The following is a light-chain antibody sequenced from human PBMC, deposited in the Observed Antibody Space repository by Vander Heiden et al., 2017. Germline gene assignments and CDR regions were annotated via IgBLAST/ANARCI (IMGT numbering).Light chain of an antibody. CDR1: SGRIASNY. Sequence: NLILTQPHSVSASPGKTVTISCTGSSGRIASNYVQWYQQRPGSPPTTVIYEDDQRPSGVPDRFSGSIDSSSNSASLIISGLKTEDEADYYCQSSDTSSPVIFGGGTKLTVL. CDR2: EDD. J-gene: IGLJ2*01. V-gene: IGLV6-57*02. CDR3: QSSDTSSPVI.